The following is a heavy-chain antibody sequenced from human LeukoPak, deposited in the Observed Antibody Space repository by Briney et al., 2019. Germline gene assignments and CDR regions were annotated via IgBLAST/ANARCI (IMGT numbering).Heavy chain of an antibody. V-gene: IGHV1-3*01. J-gene: IGHJ4*02. D-gene: IGHD5-18*01. Sequence: ASAKVSCKASGYTFTSYAMHWVRQAPGQRLEWMGWINAGNGNTKYSQKFQGRVTITRDTTASTAYMELSSLRSEDTAVYYCARGTGYSYGYGFDYWGQGTLVTVSS. CDR2: INAGNGNT. CDR1: GYTFTSYA. CDR3: ARGTGYSYGYGFDY.